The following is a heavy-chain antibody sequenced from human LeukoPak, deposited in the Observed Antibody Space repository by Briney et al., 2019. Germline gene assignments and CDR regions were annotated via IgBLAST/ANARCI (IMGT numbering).Heavy chain of an antibody. Sequence: PSETLSLTCAVSGGSISSPNWWNWVRQPPGKGLEWIGEISHSGSTNYNPSLKSRVTISVDTSKNQFSLKLSSVTAADTAVYYCARGLFSPSWYFDYWGQGTLVTVSS. CDR1: GGSISSPNW. V-gene: IGHV4-4*02. CDR3: ARGLFSPSWYFDY. CDR2: ISHSGST. J-gene: IGHJ4*02. D-gene: IGHD2/OR15-2a*01.